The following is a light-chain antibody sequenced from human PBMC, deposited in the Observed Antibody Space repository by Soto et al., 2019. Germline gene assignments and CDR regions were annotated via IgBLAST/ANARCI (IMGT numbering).Light chain of an antibody. CDR2: ENN. J-gene: IGLJ1*01. CDR3: GTWDSSLSAVGSV. V-gene: IGLV1-51*02. Sequence: QSVLTQPPSVSAAPGQKVTISCSGSSSNIGNNYVSWYQQLPGTAPKLLIYENNKRPSGIPDRFSGSKSGTSATLGITGLQTGDEADYYCGTWDSSLSAVGSVFGTGTQLTVL. CDR1: SSNIGNNY.